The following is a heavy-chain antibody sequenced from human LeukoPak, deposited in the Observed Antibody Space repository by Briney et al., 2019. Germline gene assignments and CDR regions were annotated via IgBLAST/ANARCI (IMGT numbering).Heavy chain of an antibody. Sequence: GGSLRLSCAASGFTFSSYEMNWVRQAPGKGLEWVSYISSSGSTIYYADSVKGRFTISRDNAKNSLYLQMNSLRAEDTAVYYCARVTYGSGSYSERNFDYWGQGTLVTASS. D-gene: IGHD3-10*01. V-gene: IGHV3-48*03. CDR1: GFTFSSYE. CDR2: ISSSGSTI. J-gene: IGHJ4*02. CDR3: ARVTYGSGSYSERNFDY.